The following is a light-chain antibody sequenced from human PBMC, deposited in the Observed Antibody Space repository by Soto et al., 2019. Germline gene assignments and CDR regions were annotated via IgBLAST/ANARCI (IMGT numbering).Light chain of an antibody. V-gene: IGKV1-39*01. CDR3: QQTYSTPLT. Sequence: DIQMTQSPSSLSASVGDRVTLTCRASQSISRYLNWYQQQSGKAPKLLIYTASNLQSGVPSRFSGSGSGTDFTLTISSLQPEDFTPYYCQQTYSTPLTFGGGTKVEI. CDR2: TAS. J-gene: IGKJ4*01. CDR1: QSISRY.